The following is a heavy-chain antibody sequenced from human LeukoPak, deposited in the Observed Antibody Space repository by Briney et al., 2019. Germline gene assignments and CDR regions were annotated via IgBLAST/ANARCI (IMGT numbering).Heavy chain of an antibody. CDR3: TRVFKSGSFDY. Sequence: GGSLRLSCAASGFTFTNAWMSWVRQAPGKGLEWVGRIKSKTDGGTTDYAAPVKGRFTISRDDSKNTLYLQMNSLKTEDTAVYYCTRVFKSGSFDYWGQGTVVTVSS. CDR1: GFTFTNAW. D-gene: IGHD1-26*01. J-gene: IGHJ4*02. V-gene: IGHV3-15*01. CDR2: IKSKTDGGTT.